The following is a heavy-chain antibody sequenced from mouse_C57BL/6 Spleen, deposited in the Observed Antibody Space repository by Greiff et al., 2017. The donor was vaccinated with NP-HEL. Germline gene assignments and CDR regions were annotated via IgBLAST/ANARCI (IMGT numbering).Heavy chain of an antibody. CDR3: ARDAHSNYVGAMDY. J-gene: IGHJ4*01. V-gene: IGHV7-1*01. D-gene: IGHD2-5*01. CDR2: SRNKANDYTT. Sequence: DVHLVESGGGLVQSGRSLRLSCATSGFTFSDFYMEWVRQAPGKGLEWIAASRNKANDYTTEYSASVKGRFIVSRDTSQSILYLQMNALRAEDTAIYYCARDAHSNYVGAMDYWGQGTSVTVSS. CDR1: GFTFSDFY.